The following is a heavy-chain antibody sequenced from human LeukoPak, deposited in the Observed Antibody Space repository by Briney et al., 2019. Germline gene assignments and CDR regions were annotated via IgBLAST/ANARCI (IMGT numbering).Heavy chain of an antibody. CDR3: ARTGYGRSKYYFDY. Sequence: VASVKVSCKASGYTFTSYDINWVRQGTGQGLEWMGWMNPNSGNTGYAQKFQGRVTITRNTSISTAYMELSSLRSEDTAVYYCARTGYGRSKYYFDYWGQGTLVTVSS. CDR1: GYTFTSYD. J-gene: IGHJ4*02. D-gene: IGHD5-18*01. CDR2: MNPNSGNT. V-gene: IGHV1-8*03.